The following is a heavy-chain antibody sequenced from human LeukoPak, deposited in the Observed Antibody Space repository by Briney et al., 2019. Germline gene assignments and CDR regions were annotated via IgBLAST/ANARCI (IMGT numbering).Heavy chain of an antibody. CDR1: GGTFSSYA. CDR2: ISAYNGNT. CDR3: AREDRYYYYGMDV. Sequence: ASVKVSCKASGGTFSSYAISWVRQAPGQGLEWMGWISAYNGNTNYAQKLQGRVTMTTDTSTSTAYMELRSLRSDDTAVYYCAREDRYYYYGMDVWGQGTTVTVSS. V-gene: IGHV1-18*01. J-gene: IGHJ6*02.